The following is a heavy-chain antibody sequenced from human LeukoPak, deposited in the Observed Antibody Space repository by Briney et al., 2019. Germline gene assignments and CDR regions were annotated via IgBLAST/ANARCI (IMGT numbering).Heavy chain of an antibody. J-gene: IGHJ4*02. V-gene: IGHV4-28*01. CDR1: GYSISSSNW. Sequence: SETLSLTCAVSGYSISSSNWWGWIRQPPGEGLEWIGYTYYSGSTYYNPSLKSRVTMSVDTSKNQLSLKLSSVTAVDTAVYYCARITAERFDYWGQGTLVTVSS. CDR2: TYYSGST. CDR3: ARITAERFDY. D-gene: IGHD1-20*01.